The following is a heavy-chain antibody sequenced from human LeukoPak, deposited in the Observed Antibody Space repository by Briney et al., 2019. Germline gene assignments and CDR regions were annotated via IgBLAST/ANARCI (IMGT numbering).Heavy chain of an antibody. D-gene: IGHD6-19*01. CDR3: ARVNSAQWLVGFKFDY. CDR1: GYTFTSYG. J-gene: IGHJ4*02. CDR2: ISVYNGNK. Sequence: GASVKVSCKASGYTFTSYGITWVRQAPGQGLEWMGWISVYNGNKNYAQKFQGRVTMTTDTSTSTAYMEVRSLRSDDTAVYYCARVNSAQWLVGFKFDYWGQGTLVTVSS. V-gene: IGHV1-18*01.